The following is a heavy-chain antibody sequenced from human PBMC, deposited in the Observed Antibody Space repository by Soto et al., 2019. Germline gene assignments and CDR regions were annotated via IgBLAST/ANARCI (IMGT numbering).Heavy chain of an antibody. Sequence: GASVKVSCKASGYTFTSCYMHWVRQAPGQGLEWMGIINPSGGSTSYAQKFQGRVTMTRDTSTSTVYMELSSLRSEDTAVYYCARGGADYYDSSGKPTFDYWGQGTLVTVSS. V-gene: IGHV1-46*01. D-gene: IGHD3-22*01. J-gene: IGHJ4*02. CDR1: GYTFTSCY. CDR2: INPSGGST. CDR3: ARGGADYYDSSGKPTFDY.